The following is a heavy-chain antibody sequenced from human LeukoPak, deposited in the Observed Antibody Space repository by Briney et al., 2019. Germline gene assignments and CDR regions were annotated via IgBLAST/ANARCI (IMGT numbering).Heavy chain of an antibody. CDR3: ARVLRYFDWLNFDY. J-gene: IGHJ4*02. D-gene: IGHD3-9*01. Sequence: SETLSLTCTVSGGSISSGDYYWSWIRQPPGKGLEWIGYIYYSGSTYYNPSLKSRVTISVDTSKNQFSPKLSSVTAADTAVYYCARVLRYFDWLNFDYWGQGTLVTVSS. CDR2: IYYSGST. V-gene: IGHV4-30-4*01. CDR1: GGSISSGDYY.